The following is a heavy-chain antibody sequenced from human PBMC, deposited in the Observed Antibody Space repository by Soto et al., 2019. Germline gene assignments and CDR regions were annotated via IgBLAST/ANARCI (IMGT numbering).Heavy chain of an antibody. CDR1: GGSISSYY. V-gene: IGHV4-4*07. D-gene: IGHD3-10*01. J-gene: IGHJ6*02. CDR3: ARVGLEESGSYYYYYGMDV. CDR2: IYTSGGT. Sequence: PSETLSLTCTVSGGSISSYYWSWIRQPAGKGLEWIGRIYTSGGTNYNPSLKSRVTMSVDTSKNQFSLKLSSVTAADTAVYYCARVGLEESGSYYYYYGMDVWGQGTTVTVSS.